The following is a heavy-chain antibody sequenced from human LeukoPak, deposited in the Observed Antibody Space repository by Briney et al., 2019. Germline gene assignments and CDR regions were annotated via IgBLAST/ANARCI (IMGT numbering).Heavy chain of an antibody. J-gene: IGHJ4*02. CDR2: IWYDGSNK. V-gene: IGHV3-33*06. CDR3: AKGGKWDVTPFDY. D-gene: IGHD1-26*01. Sequence: GGSLRLSCAASGFTFRNYGMNWVRQALGKGLEWVAVIWYDGSNKYYADSVKGRFTISRDNSKNTLYLQMNSLRAEDTAVYYCAKGGKWDVTPFDYWGQGTLVTVSS. CDR1: GFTFRNYG.